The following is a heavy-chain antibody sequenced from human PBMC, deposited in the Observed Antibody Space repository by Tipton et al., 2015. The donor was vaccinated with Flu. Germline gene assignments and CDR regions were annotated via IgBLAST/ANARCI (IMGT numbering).Heavy chain of an antibody. Sequence: TLSLTCAVCGGSFRGFYWSWIRQPPGKGLEWIGEINPGGSTKYNPSLKSRVTISVDTVKNELSLKQTSLTAADTAVYYCARALGSWDYFDYWGQGTLVTVSS. CDR2: INPGGST. J-gene: IGHJ4*02. CDR1: GGSFRGFY. V-gene: IGHV4-34*01. CDR3: ARALGSWDYFDY. D-gene: IGHD1-26*01.